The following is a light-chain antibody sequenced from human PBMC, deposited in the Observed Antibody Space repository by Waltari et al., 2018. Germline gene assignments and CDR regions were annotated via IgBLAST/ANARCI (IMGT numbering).Light chain of an antibody. J-gene: IGKJ2*01. CDR1: QSVGSY. V-gene: IGKV3-11*01. CDR2: DAS. CDR3: QQRSNWTPHT. Sequence: EIVLTQSPDTLSLSPGDTATPPCRASQSVGSYLAWYQQKPGQPPRLLIYDASNRATGVPDRFRGSGSGTDFTLTISSLEAEDFAVYFCQQRSNWTPHTFGQGARLDIK.